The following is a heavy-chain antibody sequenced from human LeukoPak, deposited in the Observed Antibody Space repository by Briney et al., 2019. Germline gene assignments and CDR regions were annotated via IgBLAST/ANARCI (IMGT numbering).Heavy chain of an antibody. CDR2: IYPGDSDT. CDR1: GYSFTSYW. CDR3: ARGQEMATITSAFDY. Sequence: GESLKISCKGSGYSFTSYWIGWVRQMPGKGLEWMGIIYPGDSDTRYSPSFQGQVTISADKSISTAYLQWSSLKASDTAMYYCARGQEMATITSAFDYWGQGTLVTVSS. V-gene: IGHV5-51*01. D-gene: IGHD5-24*01. J-gene: IGHJ4*02.